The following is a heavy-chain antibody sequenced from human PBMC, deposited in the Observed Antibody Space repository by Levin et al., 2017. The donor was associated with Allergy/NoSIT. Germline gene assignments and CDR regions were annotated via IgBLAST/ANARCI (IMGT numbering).Heavy chain of an antibody. Sequence: SETLSLTCTVSSGSITTYYWSWIRQPPGMGLEWIGYIYYSGSTNYNPSLKSRVTISVDTSKNQFSLKLSSVTAADTAVYYCARDSRNGLLSWGQGTLVTVSS. CDR1: SGSITTYY. V-gene: IGHV4-59*01. CDR2: IYYSGST. CDR3: ARDSRNGLLS. D-gene: IGHD1-14*01. J-gene: IGHJ5*02.